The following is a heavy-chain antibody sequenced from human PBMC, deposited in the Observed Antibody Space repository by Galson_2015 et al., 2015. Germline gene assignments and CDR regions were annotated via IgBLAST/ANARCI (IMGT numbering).Heavy chain of an antibody. CDR3: ASRSNYRFGS. J-gene: IGHJ5*02. D-gene: IGHD3-10*01. Sequence: SLRLSCAASGFTFSSYPMSWVRQAPGKGLAWVSGISVSGANTYYADSVKGRFTISRDNSKNTLYLQMNSLTAEDTAIYYCASRSNYRFGSWGQGTLVTVSS. CDR1: GFTFSSYP. CDR2: ISVSGANT. V-gene: IGHV3-23*01.